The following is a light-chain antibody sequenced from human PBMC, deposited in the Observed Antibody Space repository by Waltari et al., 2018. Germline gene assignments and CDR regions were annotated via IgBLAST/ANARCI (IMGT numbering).Light chain of an antibody. CDR2: QVS. CDR3: SSYTTSSTWV. V-gene: IGLV2-14*01. J-gene: IGLJ3*02. Sequence: QSALTQPASVSGSPGQSITISCTGASSDVGRYNYVSWYQQHPGKAPKVIIYQVSNRPSGVSDRFSGSKSGNTASLTISGLLPEDEADYYCSSYTTSSTWVFGGGTKLTVL. CDR1: SSDVGRYNY.